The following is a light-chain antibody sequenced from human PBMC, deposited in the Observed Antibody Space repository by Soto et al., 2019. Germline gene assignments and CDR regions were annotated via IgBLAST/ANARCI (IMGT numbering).Light chain of an antibody. CDR1: QSIRNF. Sequence: DIQMTQSPSSLSASVGDRVTITCRASQSIRNFLNWYQQKPGKAPKVLIYAASSLQSGVPSRFSGSGSGTDFTLTISSLQPEDVATYYCQKYNSAPLTFGGGTKVDIK. CDR2: AAS. V-gene: IGKV1-27*01. CDR3: QKYNSAPLT. J-gene: IGKJ4*01.